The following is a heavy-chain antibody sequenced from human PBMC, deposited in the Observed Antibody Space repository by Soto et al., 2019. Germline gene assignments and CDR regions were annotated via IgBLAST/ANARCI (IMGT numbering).Heavy chain of an antibody. J-gene: IGHJ4*02. CDR1: GFTFSSYW. CDR3: VRTSLVVAAATREAY. CDR2: INSDGSSK. D-gene: IGHD2-15*01. V-gene: IGHV3-74*01. Sequence: EVQLVESGGGLVQPGGSLRLSCAASGFTFSSYWMHWVRQAPGKGLVWVSRINSDGSSKSYADSVKGRFTISRDNAKNTLYLQMNSVRGEGTAVYYCVRTSLVVAAATREAYWGQGTLVTVS.